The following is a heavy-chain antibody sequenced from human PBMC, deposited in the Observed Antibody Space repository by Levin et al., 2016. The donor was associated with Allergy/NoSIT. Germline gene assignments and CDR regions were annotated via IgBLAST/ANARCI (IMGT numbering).Heavy chain of an antibody. D-gene: IGHD3-10*01. CDR3: TRAYVRYGELWSDAFDI. CDR1: GFPFNSYD. V-gene: IGHV3-13*04. Sequence: GESLKISCAASGFPFNSYDMHWVRQRKGKGLEWVSGIGIGGDPYYAGSVKGRFTISREDGKNSLYLQMNSLRVGDTAVYYCTRAYVRYGELWSDAFDIWGQGTMVTVSS. CDR2: IGIGGDP. J-gene: IGHJ3*02.